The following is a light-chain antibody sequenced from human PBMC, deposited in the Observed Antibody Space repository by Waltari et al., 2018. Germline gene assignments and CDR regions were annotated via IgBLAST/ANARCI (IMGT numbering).Light chain of an antibody. V-gene: IGKV3-11*01. J-gene: IGKJ4*01. Sequence: IVFTQSPAILSLSPGERASLSCRASQSVTNYLAWYQQKPGQAPRLLIYDTSNRATGIPARFSGSGFGTDFTLTISSLEPEDFAVYYCQQRRDWPLTFGGGTKVEIK. CDR3: QQRRDWPLT. CDR1: QSVTNY. CDR2: DTS.